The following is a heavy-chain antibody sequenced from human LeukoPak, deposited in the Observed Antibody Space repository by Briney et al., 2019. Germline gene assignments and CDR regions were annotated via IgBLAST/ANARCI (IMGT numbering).Heavy chain of an antibody. CDR3: ARDLGSYLAYFDY. CDR1: GYSISSGYY. Sequence: PSETLSLTCTVSGYSISSGYYWGWIRQPPGKGLEWIGSIYHSGSTYYNPSLKSRVTISVDTSKNQFSLKLSSVTAADTAVYYCARDLGSYLAYFDYWGQGTLVTVSS. J-gene: IGHJ4*02. D-gene: IGHD1-26*01. V-gene: IGHV4-38-2*02. CDR2: IYHSGST.